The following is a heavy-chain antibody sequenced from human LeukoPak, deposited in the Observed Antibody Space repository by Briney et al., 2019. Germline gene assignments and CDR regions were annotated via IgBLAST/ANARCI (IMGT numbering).Heavy chain of an antibody. Sequence: QPGGSLRLSCAASGFTFNSYAMKWVRQAPGKGLEWLAVVLSDGSDQYYGDSVQGRFTVSRDNSKNTLYLQMDNLRFEDTAVYYCARAYYDILTGYYSYNWFDPWGQGTLVTVSS. CDR2: VLSDGSDQ. CDR3: ARAYYDILTGYYSYNWFDP. J-gene: IGHJ5*02. V-gene: IGHV3-30*04. D-gene: IGHD3-9*01. CDR1: GFTFNSYA.